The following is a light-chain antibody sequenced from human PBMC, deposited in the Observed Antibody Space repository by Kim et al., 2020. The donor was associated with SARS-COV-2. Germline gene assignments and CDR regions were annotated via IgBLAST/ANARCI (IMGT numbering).Light chain of an antibody. CDR3: QLYYSGAEV. Sequence: PGRTATSTVVSTPGSCTSGHWPYWFQQKPGQAPRTLIYDTNNKHSWTPARFSGSLLGGKAALTLSGAQPEDEAEYYCQLYYSGAEVFGGGTQLTVL. V-gene: IGLV7-46*01. CDR1: PGSCTSGHW. CDR2: DTN. J-gene: IGLJ3*02.